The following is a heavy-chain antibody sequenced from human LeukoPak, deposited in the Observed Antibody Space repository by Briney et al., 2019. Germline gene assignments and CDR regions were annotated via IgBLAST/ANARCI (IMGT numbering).Heavy chain of an antibody. V-gene: IGHV4-39*01. CDR3: ASLLRYCTTTSCQAYMDV. Sequence: KPSETLSLTCTVSGGSISSSSYYWGWIRQPPGKGLEWIGNIYYSGSTYYNPSLKSRVTISVDTSKNQFSLKLSSVTAADTAVYYCASLLRYCTTTSCQAYMDVWGQGTTVTVSS. CDR2: IYYSGST. D-gene: IGHD2-2*01. J-gene: IGHJ6*02. CDR1: GGSISSSSYY.